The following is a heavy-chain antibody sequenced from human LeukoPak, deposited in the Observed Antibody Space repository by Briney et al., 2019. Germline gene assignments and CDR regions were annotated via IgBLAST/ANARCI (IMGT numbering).Heavy chain of an antibody. CDR1: GYIFTQYG. D-gene: IGHD3/OR15-3a*01. J-gene: IGHJ6*03. CDR2: TSTYNGNT. Sequence: ASVKVSCKASGYIFTQYGISWVRQAPGQGLEWMASTSTYNGNTNYAQNFQGRVTVTTDTSTSTAYMELRSLRSDDTAVYYCARRTGYNYYYKEVWGQGTTVTVSS. CDR3: ARRTGYNYYYKEV. V-gene: IGHV1-18*01.